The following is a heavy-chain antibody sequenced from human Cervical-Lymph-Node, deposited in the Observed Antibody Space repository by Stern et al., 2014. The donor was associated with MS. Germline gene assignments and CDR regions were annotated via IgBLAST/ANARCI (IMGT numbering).Heavy chain of an antibody. Sequence: QVTLKESGPPPVKPTQTLTLTCTFSGFSLSTSGVGVAWIRQPPGKALELLALIYWDGDKRYSPSLERRLTITKDSSKNQVVLTMTNMDPVDTGAYYCARRPDFWSGYYFDYWGQGALVTVSS. CDR1: GFSLSTSGVG. V-gene: IGHV2-5*02. CDR3: ARRPDFWSGYYFDY. D-gene: IGHD3-3*01. J-gene: IGHJ4*01. CDR2: IYWDGDK.